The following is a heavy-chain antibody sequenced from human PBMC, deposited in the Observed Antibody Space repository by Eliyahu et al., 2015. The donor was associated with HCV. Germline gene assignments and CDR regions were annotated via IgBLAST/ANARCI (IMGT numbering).Heavy chain of an antibody. V-gene: IGHV3-23*01. CDR1: GFTFXXXA. CDR2: ISGSGGST. Sequence: EVQLLESGGGLVQPGGSLRLSCAAXGFTFXXXAXSWXRQAPGKGLEXVSAISGSGGSTYYADSVKGRFTISRDNSKNTLYLQXNSLRAEDTAVYYCAKGAKGYCSSTSCYSDYYYYGMDVWGQGTTVTVSS. J-gene: IGHJ6*02. CDR3: AKGAKGYCSSTSCYSDYYYYGMDV. D-gene: IGHD2-2*02.